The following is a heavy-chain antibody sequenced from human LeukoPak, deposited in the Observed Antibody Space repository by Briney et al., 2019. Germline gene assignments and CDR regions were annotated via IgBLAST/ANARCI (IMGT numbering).Heavy chain of an antibody. CDR2: IYYSGST. Sequence: PSETLSLTCTVSGGSISSSSYYWGWIRQPPGKGLEWIGSIYYSGSTYYNPSLKSRVTISVDTSKYQFSLKLSSVTAADTAVYYCARDLNGYNDWFDPWGQGTLVTVSS. V-gene: IGHV4-39*07. J-gene: IGHJ5*02. D-gene: IGHD1-14*01. CDR3: ARDLNGYNDWFDP. CDR1: GGSISSSSYY.